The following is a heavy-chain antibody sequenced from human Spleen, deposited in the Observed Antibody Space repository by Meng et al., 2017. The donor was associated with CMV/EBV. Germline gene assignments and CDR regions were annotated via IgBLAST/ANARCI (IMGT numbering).Heavy chain of an antibody. V-gene: IGHV3-21*01. Sequence: GGSLRLSCAVSGFTFSSYSMNWVRQAPGKGLEWVSSISSSSSYIYYADSVKGRFTISRDNAKNSLYLQMNSLRAEDTAVYYCARDLKWIAARPVPTSYGMDVWGQGTTVTVSS. J-gene: IGHJ6*02. CDR2: ISSSSSYI. CDR1: GFTFSSYS. CDR3: ARDLKWIAARPVPTSYGMDV. D-gene: IGHD6-6*01.